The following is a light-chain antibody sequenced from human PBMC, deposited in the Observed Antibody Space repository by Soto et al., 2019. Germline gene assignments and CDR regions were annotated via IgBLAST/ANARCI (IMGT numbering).Light chain of an antibody. Sequence: VLTQSPPSLPVTVGQPVSISCKSSQSLIYSNGKTYLNWYQRRPGQVPRRSMYQVSNRESGVPDRLSGSGIGSGTDFTLKISRLEAEDVGVYYCQEGTPSFGQGTKVDIK. J-gene: IGKJ1*01. CDR1: QSLIYSNGKTY. CDR2: QVS. V-gene: IGKV2-30*01. CDR3: QEGTPS.